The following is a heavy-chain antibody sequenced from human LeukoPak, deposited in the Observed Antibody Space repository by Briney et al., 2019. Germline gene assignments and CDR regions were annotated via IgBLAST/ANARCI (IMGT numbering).Heavy chain of an antibody. CDR1: GGSISSSSYY. CDR2: IYYSGST. D-gene: IGHD3-22*01. CDR3: ARGGYYDSSADY. Sequence: PSETLSLTCTVSGGSISSSSYYWGWIRQPPGKGLEWIGSIYYSGSTYYNPSLKSRVTISVDTSKNQFSLKLSSVTAADTAVYYCARGGYYDSSADYWGQGTLVSVSS. V-gene: IGHV4-39*07. J-gene: IGHJ4*02.